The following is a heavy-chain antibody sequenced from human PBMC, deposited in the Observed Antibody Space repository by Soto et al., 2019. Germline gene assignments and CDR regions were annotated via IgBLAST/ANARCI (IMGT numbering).Heavy chain of an antibody. D-gene: IGHD2-15*01. CDR3: SSVRSYCSGGKCPQSPPPFDN. CDR1: GFTFSSYA. Sequence: GGSLRLSCAASGFTFSSYAMSWVRQAPGKGLEWVSAISGSGGSTYYADSVKGRFTISRDESMNTAFLHMNSLKIEDTAVYYCSSVRSYCSGGKCPQSPPPFDNWGQGTLVTVSS. V-gene: IGHV3-23*01. CDR2: ISGSGGST. J-gene: IGHJ4*02.